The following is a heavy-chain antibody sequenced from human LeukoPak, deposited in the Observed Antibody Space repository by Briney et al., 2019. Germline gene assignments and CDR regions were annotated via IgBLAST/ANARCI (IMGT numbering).Heavy chain of an antibody. Sequence: TPSPTRTVPGGSISSGGYSLSWCRHPRGKGLELVWYIYHSRTSYHSPSLPSRVTISVDRSKNQFSLRLSSVTAADTALYYCARTQGGGDSVDYWGQGTLVTVSS. V-gene: IGHV4-30-2*01. CDR2: IYHSRTS. CDR3: ARTQGGGDSVDY. J-gene: IGHJ4*02. CDR1: GGSISSGGYS. D-gene: IGHD2-21*01.